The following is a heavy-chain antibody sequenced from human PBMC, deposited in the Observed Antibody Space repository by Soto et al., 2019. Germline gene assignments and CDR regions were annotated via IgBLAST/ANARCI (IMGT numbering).Heavy chain of an antibody. D-gene: IGHD3-10*01. CDR1: GFTFSSYG. CDR2: IWYDGSNK. CDR3: ARDGRVIRSGGWFDP. J-gene: IGHJ5*02. V-gene: IGHV3-33*01. Sequence: QVQLVESGGGVVQPGRSLRLSCAASGFTFSSYGMHWVRQAPGKGLEWVAVIWYDGSNKYYADSVKGRFTISRDNSKNTLYLQMNSLRAEDTAVYYCARDGRVIRSGGWFDPWGQGTLDPVSS.